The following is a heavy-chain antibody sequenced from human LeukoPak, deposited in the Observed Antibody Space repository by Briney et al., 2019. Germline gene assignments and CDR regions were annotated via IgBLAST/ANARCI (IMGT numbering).Heavy chain of an antibody. CDR1: GFTFSSFG. J-gene: IGHJ4*02. D-gene: IGHD4-17*01. Sequence: GGSLRLSCAASGFTFSSFGLHWVRQAPGKGLEWVALIRSDGSSKNYADSVKGRFTISRDTSKNTVHLQMNNLRAEDTAVYYCAKWSGDYPSYYLDHWGQGTLVTVSS. CDR3: AKWSGDYPSYYLDH. CDR2: IRSDGSSK. V-gene: IGHV3-30*02.